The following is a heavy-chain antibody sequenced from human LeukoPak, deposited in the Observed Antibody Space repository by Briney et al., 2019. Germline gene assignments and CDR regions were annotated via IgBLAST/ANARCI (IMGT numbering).Heavy chain of an antibody. J-gene: IGHJ4*02. CDR2: INHSGRT. Sequence: SRTLSLTCAVYGGSFSGYYWSWIPRPPGKGLEWIGEINHSGRTNYNPSLKSRVTISVDTSKNPFSLKLSSVTAADTAVYYCARGSGGFGELLSHFDYWGQGTLVTVSS. D-gene: IGHD3-10*01. CDR1: GGSFSGYY. V-gene: IGHV4-34*01. CDR3: ARGSGGFGELLSHFDY.